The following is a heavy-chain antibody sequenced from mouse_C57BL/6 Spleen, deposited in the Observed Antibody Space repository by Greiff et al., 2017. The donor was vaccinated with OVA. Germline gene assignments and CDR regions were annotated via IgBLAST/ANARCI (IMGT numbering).Heavy chain of an antibody. J-gene: IGHJ2*01. CDR1: GYSFTSYY. CDR3: ASWAFDY. V-gene: IGHV1-66*01. D-gene: IGHD4-1*01. CDR2: IYPGSGNT. Sequence: VKLVESGPELVKPGASVKISCKASGYSFTSYYIHWVKQRPGQGLEWIGWIYPGSGNTKYNEKFKGKATLTADTSSSTAYMQLSSLTSEDSAVYYCASWAFDYWGQGTTLTVSS.